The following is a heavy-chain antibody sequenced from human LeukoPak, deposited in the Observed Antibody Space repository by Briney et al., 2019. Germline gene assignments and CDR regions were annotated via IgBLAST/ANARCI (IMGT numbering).Heavy chain of an antibody. CDR2: IYYSGST. CDR3: ASADYYGSDYGMDV. Sequence: SETLSLTCTVSGGSVSSGSYYWSWIRQPPGKGLEWIGYIYYSGSTNYNPSLKSRVTTSVDTSKNQFSLKLSSVTTADTAVYYCASADYYGSDYGMDVWGQGTTVTVSS. V-gene: IGHV4-61*01. J-gene: IGHJ6*02. D-gene: IGHD3-10*01. CDR1: GGSVSSGSYY.